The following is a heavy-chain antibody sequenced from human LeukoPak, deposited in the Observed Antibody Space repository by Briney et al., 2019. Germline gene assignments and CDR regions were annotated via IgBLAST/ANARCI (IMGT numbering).Heavy chain of an antibody. CDR2: IYYRGST. V-gene: IGHV4-39*01. Sequence: PSETLSLTCTVSGGSISGSSYYWVWIRQPPGKGLEWIGSIYYRGSTYYNPTLKSRVTVSVYTSKNQFSLKLSPVTAADTAVYYCALIRGYCRTWGQGTLVTVSS. CDR3: ALIRGYCRT. J-gene: IGHJ5*02. D-gene: IGHD2-15*01. CDR1: GGSISGSSYY.